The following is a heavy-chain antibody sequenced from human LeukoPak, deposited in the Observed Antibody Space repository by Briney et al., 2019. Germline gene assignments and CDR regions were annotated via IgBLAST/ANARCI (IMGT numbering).Heavy chain of an antibody. CDR1: GGTFSSYA. Sequence: GSSVKVSCKASGGTFSSYAISWVRQAPGQGLEWMGGIIPIFGTASYAQKFQGRVTITADESTSTAYMELSSLRSEDTAVYYCARDYYGSGRGADYWGQGTLVTVSS. D-gene: IGHD3-10*01. V-gene: IGHV1-69*01. J-gene: IGHJ4*02. CDR2: IIPIFGTA. CDR3: ARDYYGSGRGADY.